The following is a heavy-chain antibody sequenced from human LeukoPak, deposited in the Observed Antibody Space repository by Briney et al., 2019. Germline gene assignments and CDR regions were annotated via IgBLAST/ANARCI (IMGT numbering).Heavy chain of an antibody. D-gene: IGHD7-27*01. CDR3: ARAPGAFDV. V-gene: IGHV4-30-4*08. Sequence: SETLSLTCTVSGGSITLGDYYWTWIRQPPGKGLEWIGYIYSSGSTYYNPSLKGRIAMSLDTSRNRFSLRLRSVTAADTAVYYCARAPGAFDVWGQGTMVTVSS. CDR2: IYSSGST. J-gene: IGHJ3*01. CDR1: GGSITLGDYY.